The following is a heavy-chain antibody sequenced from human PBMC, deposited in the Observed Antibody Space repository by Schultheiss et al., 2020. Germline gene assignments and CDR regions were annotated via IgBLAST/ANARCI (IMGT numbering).Heavy chain of an antibody. J-gene: IGHJ6*02. Sequence: ASVKVSCKASGGTFSSYTISWVRQAPGQGLEWMGIINPSGGSTSYAQKFQGRVTMTTDTSTSTAYMELRSLRSDDTAVYYCARDDPKTRDDAWFGEFLYYYYYGMDVWGQGTTVTVSS. CDR2: INPSGGST. CDR3: ARDDPKTRDDAWFGEFLYYYYYGMDV. V-gene: IGHV1-46*01. CDR1: GGTFSSYT. D-gene: IGHD3-10*01.